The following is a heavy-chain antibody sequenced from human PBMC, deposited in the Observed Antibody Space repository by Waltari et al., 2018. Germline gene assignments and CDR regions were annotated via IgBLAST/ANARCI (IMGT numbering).Heavy chain of an antibody. J-gene: IGHJ4*02. CDR3: NKRRDYCSSTSCPIY. CDR2: LRSKAYGGTT. Sequence: EVQLVESGGGLVQPGRSLGLSWTASGFTFGHYALSWFRQVPGKGLVVVGFLRSKAYGGTTEYAASVKGRFTISRDDSKSIAYLQMNSLKTEDTAVYYCNKRRDYCSSTSCPIYWGQGTLVTVSS. D-gene: IGHD2-2*01. CDR1: GFTFGHYA. V-gene: IGHV3-49*03.